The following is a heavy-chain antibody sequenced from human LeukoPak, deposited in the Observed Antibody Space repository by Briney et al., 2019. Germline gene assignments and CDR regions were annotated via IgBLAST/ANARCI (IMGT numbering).Heavy chain of an antibody. CDR3: AKINRPGGNSPWLIDY. J-gene: IGHJ4*02. D-gene: IGHD4-23*01. Sequence: PGGSLRLSCAASGFTFSSYWMSWVRQAPGKGLEWVANIKQDGSEKYYVDSVKGRFTISRDNAKNSLYLQMNSLRAEDTAVYYCAKINRPGGNSPWLIDYWGQGTLVTVSS. CDR2: IKQDGSEK. V-gene: IGHV3-7*01. CDR1: GFTFSSYW.